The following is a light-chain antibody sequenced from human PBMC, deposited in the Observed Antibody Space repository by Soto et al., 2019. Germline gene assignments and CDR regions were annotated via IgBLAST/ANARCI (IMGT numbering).Light chain of an antibody. CDR1: ETITNNY. CDR3: QQCAFSPRT. CDR2: DAS. J-gene: IGKJ1*01. V-gene: IGKV3-20*01. Sequence: EIVLTQSPGTLSLSPGERATLSCRASETITNNYVAWYQKKPDQAPRLLIYDASNRATGIPERFSGSGSGTDFTLTISRLEPEDFAVYYCQQCAFSPRTFGQGTKVEIK.